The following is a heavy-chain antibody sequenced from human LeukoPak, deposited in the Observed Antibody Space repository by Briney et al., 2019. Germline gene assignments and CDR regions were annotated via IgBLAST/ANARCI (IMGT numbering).Heavy chain of an antibody. J-gene: IGHJ4*02. CDR3: ARGLDRPDY. V-gene: IGHV4-38-2*02. CDR1: GYSISSGYY. Sequence: SETLSLTCTVSGYSISSGYYWGWIRQPPGKGLEWIGSIYHSGSTYYNPSLKSRVTISVDTSKNQFSLKLSSVTAADTAVYYCARGLDRPDYWGQGTLVTVSS. D-gene: IGHD3/OR15-3a*01. CDR2: IYHSGST.